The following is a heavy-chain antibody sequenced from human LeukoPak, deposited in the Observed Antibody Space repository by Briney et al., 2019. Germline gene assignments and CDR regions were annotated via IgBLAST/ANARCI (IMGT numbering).Heavy chain of an antibody. D-gene: IGHD5/OR15-5a*01. CDR2: IYYSGSS. CDR3: ARGGSTFDI. Sequence: PSETLSLTCTVSGGSVSSYYWTWIRQPPGKGLEWIGYIYYSGSSNYNPSLKSRVTISVDTSKNQFSLKLTSVTAADTAVYYCARGGSTFDIWGRRTMLTVSS. J-gene: IGHJ3*02. CDR1: GGSVSSYY. V-gene: IGHV4-59*02.